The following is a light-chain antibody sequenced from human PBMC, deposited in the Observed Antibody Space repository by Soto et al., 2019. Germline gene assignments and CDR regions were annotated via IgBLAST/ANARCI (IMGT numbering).Light chain of an antibody. J-gene: IGLJ1*01. CDR1: TSDVGGYDY. Sequence: QSVLTQPASVSGSPGQSITISCTGTTSDVGGYDYVSWYQQHPGKAPKLMIYDVTNRPSGVSNRFSGSKSSNTASLTISGLQAEDEADYYCSSYTGSSTLYVFGTGTKLTVL. V-gene: IGLV2-14*01. CDR2: DVT. CDR3: SSYTGSSTLYV.